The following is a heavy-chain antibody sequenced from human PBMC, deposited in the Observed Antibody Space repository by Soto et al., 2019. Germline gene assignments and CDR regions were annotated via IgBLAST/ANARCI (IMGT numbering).Heavy chain of an antibody. V-gene: IGHV1-18*01. J-gene: IGHJ5*02. Sequence: ASVKVSCKTFGYTFTSYGISWVRQAPGQGLEWMGWISAYNGNTNYAQKLQGRVTMTTDTSTSTAYMELRSLRSDDTAVYYCARRALAGHWFDAWGQGTLVTVSS. CDR1: GYTFTSYG. CDR2: ISAYNGNT. CDR3: ARRALAGHWFDA. D-gene: IGHD6-19*01.